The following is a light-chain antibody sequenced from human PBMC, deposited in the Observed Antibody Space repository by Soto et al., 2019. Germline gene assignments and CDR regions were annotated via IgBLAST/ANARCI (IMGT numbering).Light chain of an antibody. V-gene: IGLV1-51*01. CDR3: GTWDSGLSAV. CDR2: DNN. CDR1: SSKIGSNY. Sequence: QSVLTQPPSVSAAPGQKVTISCSGTSSKIGSNYVSWYQHLPGTAPKLLIYDNNKRSSGIPDRFSGSQSGTSATLDITGLQTGDEADYYCGTWDSGLSAVFGGGTKLTVL. J-gene: IGLJ2*01.